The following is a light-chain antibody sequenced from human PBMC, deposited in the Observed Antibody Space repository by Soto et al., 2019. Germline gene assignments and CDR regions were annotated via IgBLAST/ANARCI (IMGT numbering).Light chain of an antibody. CDR1: SSDVGGSNY. Sequence: QSALTQPPSASGSPGQSVTISCTGTSSDVGGSNYVSWYQHHPGKAPKLMIYEVNKRPSGVPDRFSGSKSGNTASLTVSGLQTDDEADYYCSSSADSNNFYVFGTGTKLTVL. CDR2: EVN. V-gene: IGLV2-8*01. J-gene: IGLJ1*01. CDR3: SSSADSNNFYV.